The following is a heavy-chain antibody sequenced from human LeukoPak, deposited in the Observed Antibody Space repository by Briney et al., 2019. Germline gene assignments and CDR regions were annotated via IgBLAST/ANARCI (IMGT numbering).Heavy chain of an antibody. CDR3: VRDREWLTHFDY. CDR2: VTSSGGST. V-gene: IGHV3-23*01. CDR1: GFTFSGYS. Sequence: GGSLRLSCAASGFTFSGYSMTWVRQAPGKGLEWVSTVTSSGGSTYYADSVKGRFTNSRDNSKNTLSPQMNSLRPEDTAIYFCVRDREWLTHFDYWGQGTVVTVSS. J-gene: IGHJ4*02. D-gene: IGHD6-19*01.